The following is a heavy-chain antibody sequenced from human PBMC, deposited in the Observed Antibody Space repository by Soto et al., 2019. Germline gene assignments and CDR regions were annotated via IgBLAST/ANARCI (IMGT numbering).Heavy chain of an antibody. CDR1: GFTVSSNY. V-gene: IGHV3-53*04. J-gene: IGHJ3*02. CDR2: IYSGGST. CDR3: ARDCSGGSCSENDAFDI. D-gene: IGHD2-15*01. Sequence: GGSLRLSCAASGFTVSSNYMSWVRQAPGKGLEWVSVIYSGGSTYYADSVKGRFTISRHNSKNTLYLQMNSLRAEDTAVYYCARDCSGGSCSENDAFDIWGQGTMVTVSS.